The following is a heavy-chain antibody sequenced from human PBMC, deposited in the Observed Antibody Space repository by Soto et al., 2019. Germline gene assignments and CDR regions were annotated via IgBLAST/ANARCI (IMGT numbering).Heavy chain of an antibody. V-gene: IGHV1-18*01. Sequence: GASVKVSCKASGYTFTSYGISWVRQAPGQGLEWMGWISAYNGNTNYAQRLQGRVTMTTDTSTSTAYMELRSLRSDDTAVYYCARSPSGWTYNWFDPWGQGTLVTVSS. CDR2: ISAYNGNT. CDR1: GYTFTSYG. J-gene: IGHJ5*02. CDR3: ARSPSGWTYNWFDP. D-gene: IGHD6-19*01.